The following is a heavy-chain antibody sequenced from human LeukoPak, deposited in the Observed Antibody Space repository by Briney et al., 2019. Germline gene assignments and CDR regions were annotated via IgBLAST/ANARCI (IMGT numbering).Heavy chain of an antibody. CDR1: HYSISSGYY. CDR2: IYQSGRT. CDR3: ARDSPYSGYDY. J-gene: IGHJ4*02. Sequence: SETLSLTCTVSHYSISSGYYWGWIRQPPAKGLEWIGIIYQSGRTYYNPSLKSRVTMSVDTSKNHFSLKLSSVTAADTAVYYCARDSPYSGYDYWGQGSLVTVSS. D-gene: IGHD5-12*01. V-gene: IGHV4-38-2*02.